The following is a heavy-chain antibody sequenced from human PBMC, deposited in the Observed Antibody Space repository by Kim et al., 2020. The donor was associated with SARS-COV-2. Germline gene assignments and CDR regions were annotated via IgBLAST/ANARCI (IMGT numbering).Heavy chain of an antibody. V-gene: IGHV4-38-2*02. Sequence: SETLSLTCTVSGYSISSNYYWGWIRQPPGKGLEWIGSFYHSGSTYYNASLKRRVTISVDTSKNQFSLKLSSVTAADTAVYYCARVYSYGPYYLDYWGQGTLVTVSS. CDR3: ARVYSYGPYYLDY. CDR2: FYHSGST. D-gene: IGHD5-18*01. J-gene: IGHJ4*02. CDR1: GYSISSNYY.